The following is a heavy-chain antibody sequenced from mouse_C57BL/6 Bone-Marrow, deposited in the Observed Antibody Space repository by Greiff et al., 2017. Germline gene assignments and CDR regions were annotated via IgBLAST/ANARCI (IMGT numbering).Heavy chain of an antibody. CDR3: AMRGYYDYEGYYAMDY. J-gene: IGHJ4*01. CDR2: IHPSDSDT. D-gene: IGHD2-4*01. V-gene: IGHV1-74*01. Sequence: QVQLQQPGAELVKPGASVKVSCKASGYTFTSYWMHWVKQRPGQGLEWIGRIHPSDSDTNYNQKFKGKATLTVDKSSSTAYMQLSSLTSEDSAVYYCAMRGYYDYEGYYAMDYWGQGTSVTVSS. CDR1: GYTFTSYW.